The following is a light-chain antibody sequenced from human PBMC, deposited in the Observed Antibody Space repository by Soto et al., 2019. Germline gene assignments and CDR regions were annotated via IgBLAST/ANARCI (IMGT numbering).Light chain of an antibody. CDR2: NIY. J-gene: IGLJ7*01. CDR3: SSYTGSRTYV. V-gene: IGLV2-14*03. CDR1: SSDVGAYNF. Sequence: QSALTQPASVSGSPGQSITISCTGTSSDVGAYNFVSWHQQQPGTAPKLMIYNIYDRPSGIAYRFSGSKSGNAASLTIAGHDGEDADYYCCSSYTGSRTYVFGAGTQLTVL.